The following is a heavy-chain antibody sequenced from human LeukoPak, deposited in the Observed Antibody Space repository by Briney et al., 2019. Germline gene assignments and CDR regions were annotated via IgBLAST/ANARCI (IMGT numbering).Heavy chain of an antibody. CDR1: GYGFTSYW. D-gene: IGHD1-26*01. V-gene: IGHV5-51*01. CDR2: IYPGDSDT. J-gene: IGHJ3*02. CDR3: ARTSRYSGSADDAFDI. Sequence: GESLKISCKGSGYGFTSYWIGWVRQMPGKGLEWRGSIYPGDSDTRYSPSFQGQVTISADKSITTAYLQWSSLKASDTAMYYCARTSRYSGSADDAFDIWGQGTMVTVSS.